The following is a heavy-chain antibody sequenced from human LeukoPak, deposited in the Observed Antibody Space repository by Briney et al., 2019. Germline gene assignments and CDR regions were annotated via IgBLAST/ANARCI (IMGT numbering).Heavy chain of an antibody. CDR3: ARGYIDNLGYSPRSAFDK. J-gene: IGHJ4*02. V-gene: IGHV3-21*01. D-gene: IGHD3-22*01. Sequence: GGSLRLSCAASGFTFSSYEMNWVRQAPGKGLEWVSSISSTSRSSYIFYAESVEGRFTISRDNTKNSLFLQMNSLIAEDTAVYYCARGYIDNLGYSPRSAFDKWGQGTLVTVSS. CDR2: ISSTSRSSYI. CDR1: GFTFSSYE.